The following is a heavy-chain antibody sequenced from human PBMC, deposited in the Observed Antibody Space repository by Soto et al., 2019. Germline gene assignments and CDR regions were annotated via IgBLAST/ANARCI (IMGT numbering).Heavy chain of an antibody. V-gene: IGHV3-7*01. J-gene: IGHJ2*01. CDR1: GFTFSSYW. CDR3: ARPGLVVVITSDWYFDL. CDR2: IKQDGSEK. Sequence: EVQLVESGGGLVQPGGSLRLSCAASGFTFSSYWMSWVRQAPGKGLEWVANIKQDGSEKYYVDSVKGRFTISRDNAKNCLYLQMNSLRAEDTAVDSCARPGLVVVITSDWYFDLWGRGTLVTVSS. D-gene: IGHD3-22*01.